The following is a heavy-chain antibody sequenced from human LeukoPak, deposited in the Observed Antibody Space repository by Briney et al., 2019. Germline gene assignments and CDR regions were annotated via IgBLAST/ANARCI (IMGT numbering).Heavy chain of an antibody. Sequence: PGGSLRLSCAASGFTFSSYEMNWVRQAPGKGLEWVSYISSSGSTIYYADSVKGRFTISRDNAKNSLYLQMNSLRAEDTAVYYCARSTVVPSFDYWGQGTLVTVSS. V-gene: IGHV3-48*03. CDR1: GFTFSSYE. CDR2: ISSSGSTI. J-gene: IGHJ4*02. CDR3: ARSTVVPSFDY. D-gene: IGHD4-23*01.